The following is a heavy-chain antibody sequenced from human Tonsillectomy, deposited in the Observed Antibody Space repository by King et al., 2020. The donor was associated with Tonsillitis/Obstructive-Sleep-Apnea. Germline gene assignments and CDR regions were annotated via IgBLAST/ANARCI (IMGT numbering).Heavy chain of an antibody. Sequence: VQLQESGPGLVKPPGTLSLTCAVSGGSISSSNWWSWVRQPPGKGLEWIGEINHSGSTTYNPSLKSRDTISLNKSKNQISLKLSSVTAADTAEYYCARESSSPGMRFDPGGQGTLVTVSS. CDR3: ARESSSPGMRFDP. V-gene: IGHV4-4*03. J-gene: IGHJ5*02. CDR2: INHSGST. CDR1: GGSISSSNW. D-gene: IGHD6-6*01.